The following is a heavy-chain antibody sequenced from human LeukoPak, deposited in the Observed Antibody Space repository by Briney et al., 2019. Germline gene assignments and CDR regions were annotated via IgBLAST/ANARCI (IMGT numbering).Heavy chain of an antibody. CDR2: IIPIFGTA. J-gene: IGHJ3*02. CDR3: AKELPTVIYAFDI. V-gene: IGHV1-69*13. Sequence: SVKVSCKASGGTFSSYAISWVRQAPGQGLEWMGGIIPIFGTANYAQKFQGRVTITADESTSTAYMELSSLRSEDTAVYYCAKELPTVIYAFDIWGQGTMVTVSS. CDR1: GGTFSSYA. D-gene: IGHD4-17*01.